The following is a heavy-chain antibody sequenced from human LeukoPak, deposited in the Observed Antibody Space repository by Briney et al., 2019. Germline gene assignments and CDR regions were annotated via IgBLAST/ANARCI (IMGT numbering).Heavy chain of an antibody. V-gene: IGHV3-74*01. D-gene: IGHD3-22*01. Sequence: GGSLRLSCAASGFTFSSYWMHWVRQAPGKGLVWVSRINSDGSSTSYADSVKGRFTISRDNAKNTLYLQMNSLKTEDTAVYYCTCYDSSGVGDYWGQGTLVTVSS. J-gene: IGHJ4*02. CDR2: INSDGSST. CDR3: TCYDSSGVGDY. CDR1: GFTFSSYW.